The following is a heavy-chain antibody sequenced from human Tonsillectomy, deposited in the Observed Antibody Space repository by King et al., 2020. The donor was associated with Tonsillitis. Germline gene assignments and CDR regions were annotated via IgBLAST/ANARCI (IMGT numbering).Heavy chain of an antibody. CDR3: ARHEXSGNYYXSGYYY. D-gene: IGHD3-22*01. J-gene: IGHJ4*02. Sequence: QLQESGPGLVKPSETLSLTCTVSGGSISSSSYYWGWIRQPPGKGLEWIGSIYYSGSTYYNPSLKSRVTISVDTSKNQFSLKLSSVTAADTAVYYCARHEXSGNYYXSGYYYWGQGTLVTVSS. CDR1: GGSISSSSYY. V-gene: IGHV4-39*01. CDR2: IYYSGST.